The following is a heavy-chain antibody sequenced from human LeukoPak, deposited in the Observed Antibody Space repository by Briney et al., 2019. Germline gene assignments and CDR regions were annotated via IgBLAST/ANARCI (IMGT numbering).Heavy chain of an antibody. CDR1: GGSISGWY. J-gene: IGHJ4*01. CDR3: ARETSLTGFASGLGFNY. V-gene: IGHV4-59*01. Sequence: SETLSLTCTVSGGSISGWYWSWIRQPPGKGLEWIGNIYGSGYTNYNPSLKSRVTMSIDTSKNHFSLKLTSVTAADTATYYCARETSLTGFASGLGFNYWGQGILVSVSS. D-gene: IGHD6-19*01. CDR2: IYGSGYT.